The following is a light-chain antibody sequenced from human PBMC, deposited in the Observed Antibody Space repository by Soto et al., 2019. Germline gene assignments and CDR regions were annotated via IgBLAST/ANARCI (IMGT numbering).Light chain of an antibody. J-gene: IGKJ5*01. V-gene: IGKV1-5*01. CDR1: QSLRSL. CDR3: QQYQTYVT. Sequence: DIQMTQSHSTLSASVGDRVTITCRASQSLRSLVAGYQQKPGKAPKALIYDASSLGRGVPSRFSGSGSGTEFTLNIRSLQPDDFATYFCQQYQTYVTFGQGTRLDI. CDR2: DAS.